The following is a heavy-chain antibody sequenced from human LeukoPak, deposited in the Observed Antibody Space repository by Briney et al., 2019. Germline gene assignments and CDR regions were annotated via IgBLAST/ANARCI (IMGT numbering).Heavy chain of an antibody. Sequence: GGSLRLSCAASGFTFSTYWMTWVRQAPGKGLEWVANIKQDGSEKYYVDSVKGRFTISRDNARNSLYLQMNTLRAEDTAVYSCARGADGVSSNSRGWFDPWGQGTLVTVSS. D-gene: IGHD2-15*01. CDR3: ARGADGVSSNSRGWFDP. V-gene: IGHV3-7*01. J-gene: IGHJ5*02. CDR1: GFTFSTYW. CDR2: IKQDGSEK.